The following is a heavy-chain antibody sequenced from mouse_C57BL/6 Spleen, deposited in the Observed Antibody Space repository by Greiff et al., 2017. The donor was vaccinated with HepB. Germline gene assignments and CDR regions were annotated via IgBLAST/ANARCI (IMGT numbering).Heavy chain of an antibody. J-gene: IGHJ1*03. CDR1: GYTFTDYE. V-gene: IGHV1-15*01. CDR2: IDPETGGT. Sequence: VQLQQSGAELVRPGASVTLSCKASGYTFTDYEMHWVKQTPVHGLEWIGAIDPETGGTAYNQKFKGKAILTADKSSSTAYMGLRSLTSEDSAVYYCTTVVAPGYFDVWGTGTTVTVSS. CDR3: TTVVAPGYFDV. D-gene: IGHD1-1*01.